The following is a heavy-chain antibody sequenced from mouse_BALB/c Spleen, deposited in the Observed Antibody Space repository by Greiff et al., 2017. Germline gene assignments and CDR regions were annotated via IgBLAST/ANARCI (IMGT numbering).Heavy chain of an antibody. J-gene: IGHJ3*01. D-gene: IGHD2-3*01. CDR3: ARQVYDGYLFAY. CDR2: ISSGGSYT. CDR1: GFTFSSYG. V-gene: IGHV5-6*01. Sequence: EVQGVESGGDLVKPGGSLKLSCAASGFTFSSYGMSWVRQTPDKRLEWVATISSGGSYTYYPDSVKGRFTISRDNAKNTLYLQMSSLKSEDTAMYYCARQVYDGYLFAYWGQGTLVTVSA.